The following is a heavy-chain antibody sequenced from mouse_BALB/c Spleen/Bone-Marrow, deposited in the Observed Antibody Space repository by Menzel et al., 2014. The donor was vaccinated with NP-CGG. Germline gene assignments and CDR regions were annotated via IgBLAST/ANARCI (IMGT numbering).Heavy chain of an antibody. Sequence: QVQLQQSGPGLVQPSQSLSITCTVSGFSLSSYGVHWVRQSPGKGLEWLGVIWRGGXTDYNAAFMSRLSITKDNSKSQVFFKLNSLQADDTXXXXXXXXGXWYFDVWGAGTTVTVSS. V-gene: IGHV2-5*01. CDR1: GFSLSSYG. J-gene: IGHJ1*01. CDR3: XXXGXWYFDV. CDR2: IWRGGXT.